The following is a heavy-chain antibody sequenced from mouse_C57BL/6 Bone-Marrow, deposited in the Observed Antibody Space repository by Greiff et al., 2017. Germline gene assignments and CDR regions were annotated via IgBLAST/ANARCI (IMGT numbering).Heavy chain of an antibody. Sequence: VKLMESGAELARPGASVKLSCKASGYTFTSYGISWVKQRTGQGLEWIGEIYPRSGNTYYNEKFKGKATLTADKSSSTAYMELRSLTSEDSAVYFCARKLRSVATGFAYWGQGTLVTVSA. CDR2: IYPRSGNT. CDR1: GYTFTSYG. J-gene: IGHJ3*01. V-gene: IGHV1-81*01. D-gene: IGHD1-1*01. CDR3: ARKLRSVATGFAY.